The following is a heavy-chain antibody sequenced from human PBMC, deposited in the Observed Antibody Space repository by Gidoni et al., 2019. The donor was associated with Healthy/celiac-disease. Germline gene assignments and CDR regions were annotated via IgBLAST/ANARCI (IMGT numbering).Heavy chain of an antibody. CDR1: GYSFTGYY. Sequence: QVQLVQSGAEVKKPGASVKVSCKASGYSFTGYYMHWVRQAPGQGLEWMGWINPNSGGTNYAQKFQGRVSMTRDTSISTAYMELRRLRSDDTAVYYCARDGTDDVGTFDIWGQGTMLTVSS. D-gene: IGHD1-26*01. CDR3: ARDGTDDVGTFDI. J-gene: IGHJ3*02. CDR2: INPNSGGT. V-gene: IGHV1-2*02.